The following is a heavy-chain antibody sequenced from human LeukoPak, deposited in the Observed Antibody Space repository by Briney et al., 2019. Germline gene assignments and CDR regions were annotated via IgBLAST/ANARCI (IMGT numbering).Heavy chain of an antibody. J-gene: IGHJ4*02. CDR1: GGSFSGYY. CDR2: INHSGST. D-gene: IGHD3-22*01. CDR3: ARGTGDSSGYPTGYFDY. Sequence: PSETLSLTCAVYGGSFSGYYWSWIRQPPGKGLEWIGEINHSGSTNYNPSLKSRVTISVDTSKNQFSLKLSSVTAADTAVYYCARGTGDSSGYPTGYFDYWGQGTLVTVSS. V-gene: IGHV4-34*01.